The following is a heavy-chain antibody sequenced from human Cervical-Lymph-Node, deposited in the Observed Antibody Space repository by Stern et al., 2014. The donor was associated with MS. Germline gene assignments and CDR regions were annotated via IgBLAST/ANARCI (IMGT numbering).Heavy chain of an antibody. V-gene: IGHV1-18*04. J-gene: IGHJ6*02. CDR2: ISAYNGYT. Sequence: VQLVESGAQVRKPGATVKVSCKASGYTSTNYGINWVRQAPGQGLEWLGWISAYNGYTNYAQKFQGRVTLTTDTSTTTAYMDLRSLRSDDTAVYYCAGYYYHGMDVWGQGTTVTVSS. CDR3: AGYYYHGMDV. CDR1: GYTSTNYG.